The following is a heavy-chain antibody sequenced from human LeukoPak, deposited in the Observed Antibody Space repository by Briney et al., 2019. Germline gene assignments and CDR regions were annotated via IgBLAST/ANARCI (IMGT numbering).Heavy chain of an antibody. D-gene: IGHD5-24*01. Sequence: SETLSLTCDVSGDSISSYYWSWIRQPAGKGLEWLGRIYPSGSANYNPSLKSRGTMSVDTSKNQFSLRLSSVTAADTAVYFCARDYNNWYFDLWGRGTLVAVSS. CDR3: ARDYNNWYFDL. CDR2: IYPSGSA. V-gene: IGHV4-4*07. J-gene: IGHJ2*01. CDR1: GDSISSYY.